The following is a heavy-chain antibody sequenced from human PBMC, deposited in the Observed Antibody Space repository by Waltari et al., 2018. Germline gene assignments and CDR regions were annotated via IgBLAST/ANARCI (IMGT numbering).Heavy chain of an antibody. CDR2: ISGYNGNR. CDR3: ARDLNYCSSFDCYFRRPKYFDY. CDR1: GYTFTNYG. D-gene: IGHD2-2*01. J-gene: IGHJ4*02. V-gene: IGHV1-18*01. Sequence: QVQLVQSGAEVKKPGASVKVACKASGYTFTNYGFSWVRQAPGQGPEWMGWISGYNGNRYYAQKFQGRVTMTIDTSTYTAYMELRSLTSDDTAVYYCARDLNYCSSFDCYFRRPKYFDYWGQGTLVTVSS.